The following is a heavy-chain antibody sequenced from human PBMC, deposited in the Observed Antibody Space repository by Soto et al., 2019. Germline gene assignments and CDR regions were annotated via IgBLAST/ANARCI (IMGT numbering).Heavy chain of an antibody. CDR2: IPHSGST. Sequence: SETLSLTCTVSGASISSGGYFWTWIRQPPGKGLEWIGEIPHSGSTNYNPSLKSRVTISLDTSKNQFSLKLSSVTAADAAVYYCASYGRGTYYYGYYFHHWGQGTPVTVSS. CDR1: GASISSGGYF. CDR3: ASYGRGTYYYGYYFHH. D-gene: IGHD3-10*01. V-gene: IGHV4-39*01. J-gene: IGHJ4*02.